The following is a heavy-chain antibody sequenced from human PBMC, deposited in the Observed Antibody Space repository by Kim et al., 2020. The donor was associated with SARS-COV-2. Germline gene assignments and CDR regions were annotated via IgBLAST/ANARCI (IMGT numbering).Heavy chain of an antibody. Sequence: WQNDYAVSVKSRITINQDTSKNQFSLQLNSVSPEDMAVYYCAEGWRGGMEVWGQGTTVTVSS. J-gene: IGHJ6*02. CDR3: AEGWRGGMEV. V-gene: IGHV6-1*01. CDR2: WQN. D-gene: IGHD3-3*01.